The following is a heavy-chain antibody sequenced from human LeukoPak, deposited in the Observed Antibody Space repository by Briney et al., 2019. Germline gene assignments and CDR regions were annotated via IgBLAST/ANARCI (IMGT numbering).Heavy chain of an antibody. Sequence: PGGSLRLSCAASGFTFSTYWMSWVRQARGKGLEWVANIKQDGSEKYYLDSVKGRFTISRDNAKNSLYLQMNSLRAEDTAVYFCTREAAAGIDYWGQGTLVTASS. CDR1: GFTFSTYW. CDR3: TREAAAGIDY. D-gene: IGHD6-13*01. CDR2: IKQDGSEK. V-gene: IGHV3-7*01. J-gene: IGHJ4*02.